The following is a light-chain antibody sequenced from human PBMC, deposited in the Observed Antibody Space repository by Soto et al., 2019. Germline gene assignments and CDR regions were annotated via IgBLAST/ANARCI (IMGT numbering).Light chain of an antibody. CDR3: QHCQPYGDSPPLT. CDR2: GAS. CDR1: QSVSSY. Sequence: EIVLTQSPATLSLSPGERATLSCRASQSVSSYLAWYQQKPGQAPRLLIFGASTRATGIPARFSGSGSGTEFTLTISSLQSEDFAVYYCQHCQPYGDSPPLTFGGGTKVDIK. J-gene: IGKJ4*01. V-gene: IGKV3-15*01.